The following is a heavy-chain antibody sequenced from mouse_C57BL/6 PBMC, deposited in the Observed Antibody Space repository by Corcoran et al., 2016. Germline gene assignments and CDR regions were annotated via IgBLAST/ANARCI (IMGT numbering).Heavy chain of an antibody. J-gene: IGHJ1*03. CDR1: GFNIKNTY. Sequence: EVQLQQSVAELVRPGASVKLSCTASGFNIKNTYMQWVKQRPEQGLEWIGRIDPANGNTKYAPKFQGKATITADTSSNTAYLQLSSLTSEDTAIYYCAPYYYVRIYGYFDVCGTGTAVTVSS. CDR3: APYYYVRIYGYFDV. CDR2: IDPANGNT. D-gene: IGHD1-1*01. V-gene: IGHV14-3*01.